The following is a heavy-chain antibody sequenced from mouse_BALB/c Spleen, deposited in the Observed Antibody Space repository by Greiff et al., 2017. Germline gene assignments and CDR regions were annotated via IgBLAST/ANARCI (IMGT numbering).Heavy chain of an antibody. Sequence: EVQVVESGPGLVKPSQSLSLTCSVTGYSITSGYFWYWIRQFPGNKQEWLGYISYDGSNNYNPSLKNRISITRYTSKNQFFLKLNSVTTEDTATYYSARDAAGTGRRFAFWGEGTLVTVAA. D-gene: IGHD4-1*01. CDR3: ARDAAGTGRRFAF. J-gene: IGHJ3*01. V-gene: IGHV3-6*02. CDR2: ISYDGSN. CDR1: GYSITSGYF.